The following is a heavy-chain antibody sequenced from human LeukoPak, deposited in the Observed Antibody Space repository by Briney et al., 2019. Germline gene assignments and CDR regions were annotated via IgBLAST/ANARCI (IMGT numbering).Heavy chain of an antibody. CDR3: AKDLSTFGGVIVKFDY. V-gene: IGHV3-7*03. Sequence: GGSLSLSCAASGFTFSGYWMHWVRQAPGKGLEWVANIKQDGSVKYYVDSVKGRFTISRDNSKNTVFLQMHSLRAEDTAVYYCAKDLSTFGGVIVKFDYWGQGTLVTVSS. CDR2: IKQDGSVK. D-gene: IGHD3-16*02. J-gene: IGHJ4*02. CDR1: GFTFSGYW.